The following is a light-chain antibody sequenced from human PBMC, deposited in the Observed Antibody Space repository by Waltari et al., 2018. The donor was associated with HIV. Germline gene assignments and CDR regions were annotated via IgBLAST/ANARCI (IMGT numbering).Light chain of an antibody. J-gene: IGLJ2*01. V-gene: IGLV1-44*01. CDR2: SNN. Sequence: QSVLTQPPSASGTPGQRVTLSCSGSSSTLGSNTVNWYQQLPGTAPKLVIYSNNQRPSGVPDRFSGSKSGTSASLAISGLQSEDEADYYCAAWDDSLNGPVVFGGGTKLTVL. CDR1: SSTLGSNT. CDR3: AAWDDSLNGPVV.